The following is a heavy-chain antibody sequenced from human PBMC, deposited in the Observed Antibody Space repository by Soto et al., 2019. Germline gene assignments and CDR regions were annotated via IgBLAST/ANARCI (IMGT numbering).Heavy chain of an antibody. CDR1: GFTFSSYA. D-gene: IGHD3-3*01. CDR2: VTGTGGST. V-gene: IGHV3-23*01. Sequence: GGSLRLSCAASGFTFSSYAMVWVRQAPGKGLEWVSAVTGTGGSTYYADSVKGRFTISRDNSENTLYLQMNSLRAEDTALYYCAKDYDFWSGYYSALDYWGQGTLVTVSS. CDR3: AKDYDFWSGYYSALDY. J-gene: IGHJ4*02.